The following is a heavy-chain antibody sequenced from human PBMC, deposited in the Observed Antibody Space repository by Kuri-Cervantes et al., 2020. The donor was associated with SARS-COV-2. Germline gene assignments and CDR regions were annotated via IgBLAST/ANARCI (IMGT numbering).Heavy chain of an antibody. V-gene: IGHV1-69*13. D-gene: IGHD5-24*01. CDR1: GYTFSSYA. J-gene: IGHJ4*02. Sequence: SVKVSCKASGYTFSSYAISWVRQAPGQGLEWMGGIIPIFGTANYAQKFQGRVTITADESTSTAYMELSSLRSEDTAVYYCARGVEMATINVPFDYWGQGTLVTVSS. CDR2: IIPIFGTA. CDR3: ARGVEMATINVPFDY.